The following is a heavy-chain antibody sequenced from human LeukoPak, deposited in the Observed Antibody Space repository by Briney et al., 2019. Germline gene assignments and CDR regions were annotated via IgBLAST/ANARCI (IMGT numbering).Heavy chain of an antibody. CDR2: ISGSGSTI. D-gene: IGHD5-18*01. V-gene: IGHV3-48*03. J-gene: IGHJ4*02. CDR1: GFTFSNYE. Sequence: GGSLRLSCAASGFTFSNYEMDWVRQAPGKGLEWVSYISGSGSTIYYADSVKGRFTISRDNAKDSLYLQMNSLRAEDTAVYYCARVRSGYSHENYFDYWGQGTLVTVSS. CDR3: ARVRSGYSHENYFDY.